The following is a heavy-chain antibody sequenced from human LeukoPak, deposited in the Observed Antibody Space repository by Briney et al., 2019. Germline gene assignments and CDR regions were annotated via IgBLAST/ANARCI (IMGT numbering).Heavy chain of an antibody. Sequence: PSETLSLTCTVSGGSISSYYWSWIRQPPGKGLEWIGYIYYSGSTNYNPSLKSRVTISVDRSKNQFSLKLSSVTAADTAVYYCARTEMATMDYWGQGTLVTVSS. CDR1: GGSISSYY. CDR2: IYYSGST. V-gene: IGHV4-59*12. J-gene: IGHJ4*02. CDR3: ARTEMATMDY. D-gene: IGHD5-24*01.